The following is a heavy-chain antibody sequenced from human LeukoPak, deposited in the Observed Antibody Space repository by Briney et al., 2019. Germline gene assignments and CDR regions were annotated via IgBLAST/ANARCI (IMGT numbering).Heavy chain of an antibody. CDR3: AKDRRYGSGSYYNGQLDY. V-gene: IGHV3-30*04. CDR1: EFTFSIYA. J-gene: IGHJ4*02. D-gene: IGHD3-10*01. CDR2: ISYDGSYK. Sequence: GRSLRLSCAASEFTFSIYAMHWVRQAPGKGLEWVAVISYDGSYKFYADSVKGRFTISRDNSKNTLYLQMNSLRAEDTAVYYCAKDRRYGSGSYYNGQLDYWGQGTLVTVSS.